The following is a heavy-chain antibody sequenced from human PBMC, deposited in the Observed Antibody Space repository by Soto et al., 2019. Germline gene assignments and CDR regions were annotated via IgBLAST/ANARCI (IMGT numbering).Heavy chain of an antibody. CDR3: ARGSGDGFEISYFDY. CDR2: IIPIFGTA. D-gene: IGHD5-12*01. V-gene: IGHV1-69*13. Sequence: SVKVSCKASGGTFSSYAISWVRQAPGQGLEWMGGIIPIFGTANYAQKFQGRVTITADESTSTAYMELSSLRSEDTAVYYCARGSGDGFEISYFDYWGQGTLVTVSS. J-gene: IGHJ4*02. CDR1: GGTFSSYA.